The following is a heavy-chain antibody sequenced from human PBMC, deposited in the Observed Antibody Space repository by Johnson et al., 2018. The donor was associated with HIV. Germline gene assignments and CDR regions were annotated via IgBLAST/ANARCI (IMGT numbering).Heavy chain of an antibody. CDR3: AEDVGGSENEEWATDYYDGGTGYPVQDPRGVIGAFDI. D-gene: IGHD3-3*01. Sequence: QVQLVESGGGLVQPGGSLRLSCAASGFTFSNYAMHWVRQAPGKGLEWVALISYDGSNKDYADSVKGRFTISRDNSKNTLYLQMNSLRAEDTAVYYCAEDVGGSENEEWATDYYDGGTGYPVQDPRGVIGAFDIWGQGTMVTGSS. V-gene: IGHV3-30*04. CDR2: ISYDGSNK. CDR1: GFTFSNYA. J-gene: IGHJ3*02.